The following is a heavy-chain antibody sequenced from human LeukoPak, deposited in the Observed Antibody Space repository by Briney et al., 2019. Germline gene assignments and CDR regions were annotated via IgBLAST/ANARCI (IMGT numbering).Heavy chain of an antibody. D-gene: IGHD6-13*01. J-gene: IGHJ6*02. V-gene: IGHV3-7*03. CDR2: IKQDGSEK. CDR1: GFTFSNYA. Sequence: GGSLRLSCAASGFTFSNYAILWVRQAPGKGLEWVANIKQDGSEKYYVDSVKGRFTISRDNAKNSLYLQMNSLRAEDTAVYYCARARSGYSSSWYRGNYYYGMDVWGQGTTVTVSS. CDR3: ARARSGYSSSWYRGNYYYGMDV.